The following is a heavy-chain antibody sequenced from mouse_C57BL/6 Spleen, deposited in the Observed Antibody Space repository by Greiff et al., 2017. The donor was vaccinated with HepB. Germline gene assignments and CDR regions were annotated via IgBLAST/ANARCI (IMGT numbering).Heavy chain of an antibody. Sequence: EVKLMESGGGLVKPGGSLKLSCAASGFTFSSYAMSWVRQTPEKRLEWVATISDGGSYTYYPDNVKGRFTISRDNAKNNLYLQMSHLKSEDTAMYYCARGLISHYFDYWGQGTTLTVSS. CDR1: GFTFSSYA. CDR2: ISDGGSYT. V-gene: IGHV5-4*03. J-gene: IGHJ2*01. CDR3: ARGLISHYFDY.